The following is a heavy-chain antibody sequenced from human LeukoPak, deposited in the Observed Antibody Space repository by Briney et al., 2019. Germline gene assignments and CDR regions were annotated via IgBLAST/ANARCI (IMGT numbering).Heavy chain of an antibody. D-gene: IGHD5-18*01. J-gene: IGHJ4*02. CDR1: GGSFSGYY. V-gene: IGHV4-34*01. Sequence: PSETLSLTCAVYGGSFSGYYWSWIRQPPGKGLEWIGEINHSGSTNYNPSFKSRVTISVDTSKNQFSLKLSSVTAADTAVYYCARGAGGYSYGYFFDYWGQGTLVTVSS. CDR3: ARGAGGYSYGYFFDY. CDR2: INHSGST.